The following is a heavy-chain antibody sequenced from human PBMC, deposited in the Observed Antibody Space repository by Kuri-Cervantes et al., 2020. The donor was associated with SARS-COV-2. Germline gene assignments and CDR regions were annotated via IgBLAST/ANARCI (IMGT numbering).Heavy chain of an antibody. Sequence: GESLKISCAASGFTFSSYSMNWVRQAPGKGLEWVSYISSSSSTIYYADSVKGRFTISRDNAKNSLYLQMNSLRAEDTAVYYCARGREMATKSMGFDYWGQGTLVTVSS. V-gene: IGHV3-48*04. CDR2: ISSSSSTI. J-gene: IGHJ4*02. CDR1: GFTFSSYS. D-gene: IGHD5-24*01. CDR3: ARGREMATKSMGFDY.